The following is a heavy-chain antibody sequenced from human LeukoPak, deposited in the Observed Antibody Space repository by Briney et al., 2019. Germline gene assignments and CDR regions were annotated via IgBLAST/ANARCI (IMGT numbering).Heavy chain of an antibody. CDR2: ISKSGGTI. CDR1: GFTFSSYE. Sequence: GGSLLLSCTASGFTFSSYEMNWVRPAPGKGLEWISYISKSGGTIYYADSVQGRFTISRENDKNSLYLQMNSLRAEDTAIYYCARVARDYYLWSDPIETFYFDSWGQGTLVTVSS. CDR3: ARVARDYYLWSDPIETFYFDS. D-gene: IGHD3-3*01. J-gene: IGHJ4*02. V-gene: IGHV3-48*03.